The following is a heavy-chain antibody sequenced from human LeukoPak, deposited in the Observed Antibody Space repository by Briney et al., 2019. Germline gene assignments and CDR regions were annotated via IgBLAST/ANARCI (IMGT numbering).Heavy chain of an antibody. CDR3: ARNIVGPRQVDY. CDR2: IYHSGTT. D-gene: IGHD1-26*01. V-gene: IGHV4-59*01. Sequence: SETLSLTCTVSGGSISSYYWSWIRQPPGKGLEWIGYIYHSGTTNYNPSLKGRVTISVDTSKSQFSLKLSSVTAADTAIYYCARNIVGPRQVDYWGQGTLVTVSS. CDR1: GGSISSYY. J-gene: IGHJ4*02.